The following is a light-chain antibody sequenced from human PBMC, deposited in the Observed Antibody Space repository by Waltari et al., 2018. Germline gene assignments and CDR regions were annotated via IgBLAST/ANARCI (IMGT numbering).Light chain of an antibody. Sequence: QSALTQPASVSGSPGQSITISCTGTSSYVGGYHLVSWYQHHPGRAPQLMVYEGTKRPSGVSNRFSGSKSGNTASLTISGLQAEDEADYYCCSYAGSNTFVFGIGTKVTVI. CDR3: CSYAGSNTFV. V-gene: IGLV2-23*01. CDR2: EGT. J-gene: IGLJ1*01. CDR1: SSYVGGYHL.